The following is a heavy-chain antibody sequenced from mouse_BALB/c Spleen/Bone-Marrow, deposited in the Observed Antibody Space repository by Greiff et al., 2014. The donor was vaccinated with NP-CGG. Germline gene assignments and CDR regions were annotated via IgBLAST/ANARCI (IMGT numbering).Heavy chain of an antibody. CDR1: GYSFTDYY. CDR3: ATDRYDEDYAMDY. V-gene: IGHV1-31*01. Sequence: VQLQQSGPELVKPGASVKISCKASGYSFTDYYMHWVKQSHVKSLEWIGRINPYNGATSYNQNFKDKASLTVDKSSTTAYMELHSLTSEDSAVYYCATDRYDEDYAMDYWGQGTSVTGST. D-gene: IGHD2-14*01. CDR2: INPYNGAT. J-gene: IGHJ4*01.